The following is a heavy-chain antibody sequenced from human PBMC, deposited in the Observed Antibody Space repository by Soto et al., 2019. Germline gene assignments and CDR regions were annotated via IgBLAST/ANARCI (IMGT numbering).Heavy chain of an antibody. CDR1: AGSFSDNY. D-gene: IGHD2-2*01. CDR3: ARGLTYCSSTTCAETRFDP. V-gene: IGHV4-34*01. CDR2: INQSGST. Sequence: SETLSLTCAVYAGSFSDNYWSWIRQPPGKGLEWIGEINQSGSTNYSPSLKSRVTISVDTSKNQFSLKLTSVTAADTAVYYCARGLTYCSSTTCAETRFDPWGQGTLVTVSS. J-gene: IGHJ5*02.